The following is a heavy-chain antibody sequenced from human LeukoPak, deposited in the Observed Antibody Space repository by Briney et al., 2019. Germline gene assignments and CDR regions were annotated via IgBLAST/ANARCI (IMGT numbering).Heavy chain of an antibody. CDR3: AKDEYSSDWSPPPATFDY. J-gene: IGHJ4*02. CDR1: GFVFSNYA. CDR2: ISGSGGST. V-gene: IGHV3-23*01. D-gene: IGHD6-19*01. Sequence: PGGSLRLSCVASGFVFSNYAMTWVRQAPGKGLEWVSAISGSGGSTYYADSVKGRFTISRDNSKNTLYLQMNSLRAEDTAVYYCAKDEYSSDWSPPPATFDYWGQGTLVTVSS.